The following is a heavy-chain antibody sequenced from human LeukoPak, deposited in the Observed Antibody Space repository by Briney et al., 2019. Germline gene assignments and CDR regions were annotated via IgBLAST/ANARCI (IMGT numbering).Heavy chain of an antibody. J-gene: IGHJ4*02. CDR2: IKSDGSSP. CDR1: GFIFSSYW. Sequence: GGSLRLSCAASGFIFSSYWMHWVRQAPGKWPMWVSRIKSDGSSPSYADSVKGRFTISRDNAKNTVHLQMNSLRAEDTAVYYCAKDGHYSNFYFDYWGQGTLVTVSS. V-gene: IGHV3-74*01. CDR3: AKDGHYSNFYFDY. D-gene: IGHD4-11*01.